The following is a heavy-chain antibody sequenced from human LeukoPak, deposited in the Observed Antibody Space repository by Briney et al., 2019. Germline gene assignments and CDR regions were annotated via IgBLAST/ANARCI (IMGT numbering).Heavy chain of an antibody. Sequence: SETLSLTCTVSGGSISSSSYYWGWIRQPPGEGLEWIGSIYYSGSTYYNPSLKSRVTISVDTSKNQFSLKLSSVTAADTAVYYCARRVVRLLWTYNWFDPWGQGTLVTVSS. J-gene: IGHJ5*02. D-gene: IGHD3-3*01. CDR1: GGSISSSSYY. CDR3: ARRVVRLLWTYNWFDP. CDR2: IYYSGST. V-gene: IGHV4-39*01.